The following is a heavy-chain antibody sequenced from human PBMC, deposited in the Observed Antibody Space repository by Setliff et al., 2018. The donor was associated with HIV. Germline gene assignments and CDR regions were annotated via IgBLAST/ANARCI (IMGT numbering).Heavy chain of an antibody. CDR1: GFTFDDYD. J-gene: IGHJ4*02. V-gene: IGHV3-20*04. CDR3: ARWRWQQSEFDY. Sequence: GGSLRLSCAASGFTFDDYDMSWVRQGQGKGLEWVSGINWNGGSTDYADSVKGRFIISRDNAKNSLYLQMNSLRGEDTAVYYCARWRWQQSEFDYWGQGTVVTVS. CDR2: INWNGGST. D-gene: IGHD3-3*01.